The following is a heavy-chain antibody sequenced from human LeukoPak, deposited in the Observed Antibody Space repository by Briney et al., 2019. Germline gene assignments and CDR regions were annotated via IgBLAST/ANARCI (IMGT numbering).Heavy chain of an antibody. CDR1: GVSISSGFYY. Sequence: PSGTLSLTCTVSGVSISSGFYYWSWIRQPAGKGLEWVGRTYTSGSTNYNPSLKSRVTISVDTSKNQFSLKLSSVTAADTAVYYCARGSGLLPNYWGQGTLVTVSS. CDR3: ARGSGLLPNY. D-gene: IGHD3-22*01. J-gene: IGHJ4*02. CDR2: TYTSGST. V-gene: IGHV4-61*02.